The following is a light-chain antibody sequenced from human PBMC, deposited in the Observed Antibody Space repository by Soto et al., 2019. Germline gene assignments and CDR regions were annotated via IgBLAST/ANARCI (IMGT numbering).Light chain of an antibody. CDR3: AAWDDSLSVYV. Sequence: QAVLTQPPSASGTPGQRVNISCSGSSSNIGSNYVYWYRQFPGTAPKLLIQRNNQRPSGVPARFSGSKSGTSASLAISGLRSEDEADYYCAAWDDSLSVYVFGTGTKVTVL. CDR1: SSNIGSNY. CDR2: RNN. V-gene: IGLV1-47*01. J-gene: IGLJ1*01.